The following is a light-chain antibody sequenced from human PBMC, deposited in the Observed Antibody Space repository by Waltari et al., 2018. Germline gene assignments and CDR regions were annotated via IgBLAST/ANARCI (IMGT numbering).Light chain of an antibody. Sequence: QSALTQPASVSGSPGQSITISCPGTSSDVGGYTFVSWYQPHPGKAPKLMIHEVSNRPSGVSNRFSGSKSGNTASLTISGLQAEDEADYYCSSYTTSSTLVVFGGGTKLTVL. CDR2: EVS. J-gene: IGLJ2*01. CDR1: SSDVGGYTF. V-gene: IGLV2-14*01. CDR3: SSYTTSSTLVV.